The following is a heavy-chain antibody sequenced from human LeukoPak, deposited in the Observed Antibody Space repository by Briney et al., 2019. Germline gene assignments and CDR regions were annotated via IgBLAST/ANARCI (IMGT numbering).Heavy chain of an antibody. V-gene: IGHV3-74*01. J-gene: IGHJ4*02. CDR3: ARDLGGSGPTPIDY. D-gene: IGHD4-23*01. CDR2: VSSDGRNT. CDR1: GFTFSSCW. Sequence: GGSLRLSCAASGFTFSSCWMHWVRQAPGKGLVWVSRVSSDGRNTIYADSVKGRFTISRDNAMNTLYLQMNSLRAEDTAVYYCARDLGGSGPTPIDYWGQGILVTVSS.